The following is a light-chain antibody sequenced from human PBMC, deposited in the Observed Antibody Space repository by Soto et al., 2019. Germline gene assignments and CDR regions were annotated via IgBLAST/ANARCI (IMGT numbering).Light chain of an antibody. J-gene: IGKJ2*01. CDR2: GAS. CDR1: QSVSNNY. CDR3: QQYITSPGA. V-gene: IGKV3-20*01. Sequence: EIVLTQSPGTLSLSPGERVTLSCRASQSVSNNYLAWYQQKPGQAPRLLIYGASTRATGIPDRLSGSGSGTDFTLTISRLEPEDFAVYSCQQYITSPGAFGQGTKLEI.